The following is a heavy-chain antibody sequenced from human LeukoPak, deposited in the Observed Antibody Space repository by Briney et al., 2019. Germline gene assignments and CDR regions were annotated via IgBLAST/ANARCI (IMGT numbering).Heavy chain of an antibody. CDR2: ISAYNGNT. V-gene: IGHV1-18*01. CDR3: ARLDDSSGYSLDY. Sequence: ASVKVSCKASGYTFTSYGISWVRQAPGQGLEWMGWISAYNGNTNYAQKLQGRVTMTTDTSISTAYMELSSLRPDDTAVYYCARLDDSSGYSLDYWGQGTLVTVSS. J-gene: IGHJ4*02. D-gene: IGHD3-22*01. CDR1: GYTFTSYG.